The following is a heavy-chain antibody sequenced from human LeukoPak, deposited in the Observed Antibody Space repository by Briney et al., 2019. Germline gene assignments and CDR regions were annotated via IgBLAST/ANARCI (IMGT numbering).Heavy chain of an antibody. V-gene: IGHV3-23*01. Sequence: PGGSLRLSCAASGFTFSNYAMSWVRQAPGKGLDWVSAISGSGGSTYYADSVKGRFTISRDNSKNTLYLQMNSLRAEHTAVYYCAKDFTANYDCWSGYPHWGQGTLVTVSS. D-gene: IGHD3-3*01. CDR3: AKDFTANYDCWSGYPH. J-gene: IGHJ4*02. CDR1: GFTFSNYA. CDR2: ISGSGGST.